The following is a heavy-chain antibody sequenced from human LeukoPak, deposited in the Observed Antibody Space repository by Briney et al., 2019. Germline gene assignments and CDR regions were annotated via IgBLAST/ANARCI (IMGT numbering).Heavy chain of an antibody. V-gene: IGHV3-33*01. CDR1: GFTFSSYG. CDR3: ARDRAPYSLNYFDY. CDR2: IWYDGSNK. J-gene: IGHJ4*02. Sequence: PGGSLRLSCAASGFTFSSYGMHWVRQAPGKGLEWVAVIWYDGSNKYYADSVKGRFTISRDNSKNTLYLQMNSLRAEDTAVYYCARDRAPYSLNYFDYWGQGTLVTVSS. D-gene: IGHD4-11*01.